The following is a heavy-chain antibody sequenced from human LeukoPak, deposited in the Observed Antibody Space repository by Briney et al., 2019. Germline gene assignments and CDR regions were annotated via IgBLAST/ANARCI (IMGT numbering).Heavy chain of an antibody. CDR2: IYHSGST. CDR1: GGSISSTNW. J-gene: IGHJ4*02. D-gene: IGHD3-10*01. CDR3: ARQGRGVIVNADYFDY. V-gene: IGHV4-4*02. Sequence: PSETLSLTCAVSGGSISSTNWWNWVRQPPGKGLEWIGEIYHSGSTNYNPSLKSRVTISVDTSKNQFSLKLSSVTAADTAVYYCARQGRGVIVNADYFDYWGQGTPVTVSS.